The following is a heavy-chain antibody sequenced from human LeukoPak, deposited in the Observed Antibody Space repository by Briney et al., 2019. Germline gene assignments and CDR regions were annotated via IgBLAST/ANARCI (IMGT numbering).Heavy chain of an antibody. J-gene: IGHJ5*02. CDR1: GCTFTSYA. CDR2: INTNTGNP. V-gene: IGHV7-4-1*02. Sequence: ASVKVSCKASGCTFTSYAMNWVRQAPGQGLEWMGWINTNTGNPTYAQGFTGRFVFSLDTSVSTAYLQISSLKAEDTAVYYCARMYYDFWSGYYTGGGNWFDPWGQGTLVTVSS. D-gene: IGHD3-3*01. CDR3: ARMYYDFWSGYYTGGGNWFDP.